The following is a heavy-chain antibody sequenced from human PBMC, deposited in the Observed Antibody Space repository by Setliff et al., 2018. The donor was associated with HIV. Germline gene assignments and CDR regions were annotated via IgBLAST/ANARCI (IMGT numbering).Heavy chain of an antibody. CDR3: ARDYPYYDSSGYSYLDAFDI. V-gene: IGHV1-69*13. CDR1: GGTFSSYA. CDR2: IIPIFGTA. D-gene: IGHD3-22*01. J-gene: IGHJ3*02. Sequence: SVKVSCKASGGTFSSYAISWVRQAPGQGLEWMGGIIPIFGTANYAQKFQGRVTIIADESTSTAYMELSSLRSEGTAVYYCARDYPYYDSSGYSYLDAFDIWGQGTMVTVSS.